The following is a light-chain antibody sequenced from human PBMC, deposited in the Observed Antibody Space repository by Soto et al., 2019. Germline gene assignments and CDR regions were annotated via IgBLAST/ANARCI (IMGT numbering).Light chain of an antibody. CDR2: DAS. Sequence: EIVLTQSPGTLSLSPGERATLSCRASHSVSSSHSSYLAWYQQKPGQAPRLLIYDASSRATGIPDRFSGSGSGTDFTLTISRLEPEDFAVYYCHHYGSSPIFTFGPGTKVDIK. CDR3: HHYGSSPIFT. CDR1: HSVSSSHSSY. V-gene: IGKV3-20*01. J-gene: IGKJ3*01.